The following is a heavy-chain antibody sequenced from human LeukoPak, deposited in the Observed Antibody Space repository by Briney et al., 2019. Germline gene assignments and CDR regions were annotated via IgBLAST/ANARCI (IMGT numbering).Heavy chain of an antibody. V-gene: IGHV3-9*01. CDR2: ISWNSGSI. CDR1: GFTFDDYA. CDR3: AKKGMSY. Sequence: GRSLRLSCAASGFTFDDYAMHWVRQAPGKGLEWVSGISWNSGSIGYADSVKGRFTISRDNAKNSLYLQMNSLRAEDTALYYCAKKGMSYWGQGTLVTVSS. J-gene: IGHJ4*02.